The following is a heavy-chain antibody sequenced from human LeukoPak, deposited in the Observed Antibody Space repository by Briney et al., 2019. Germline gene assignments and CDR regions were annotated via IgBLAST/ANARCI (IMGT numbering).Heavy chain of an antibody. CDR2: ISAYNGNT. CDR1: GYTFTNYG. D-gene: IGHD6-13*01. V-gene: IGHV1-18*01. CDR3: ARVVSSSWEWRLDP. J-gene: IGHJ5*02. Sequence: ASVKVSCKASGYTFTNYGVSWVRQAPGQGLEWMGWISAYNGNTNYAQKLQGRVTMTTDTSTSTAYMELRSLRSDDTAVYYCARVVSSSWEWRLDPWGQGTLVTVSS.